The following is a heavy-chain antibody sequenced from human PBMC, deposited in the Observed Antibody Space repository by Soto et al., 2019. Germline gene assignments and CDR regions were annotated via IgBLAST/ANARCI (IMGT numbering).Heavy chain of an antibody. D-gene: IGHD3-22*01. Sequence: SETLSLTCAVSGGSFSGYIWTWIRQTPGKGLEWIGYIYYSGSTNYNPSLKSRVTISVDTSKNQFSLKLSSVTAADTAVYYCARLVYDSGWFDPWGQGTLVTVSS. J-gene: IGHJ5*02. CDR3: ARLVYDSGWFDP. V-gene: IGHV4-59*01. CDR2: IYYSGST. CDR1: GGSFSGYI.